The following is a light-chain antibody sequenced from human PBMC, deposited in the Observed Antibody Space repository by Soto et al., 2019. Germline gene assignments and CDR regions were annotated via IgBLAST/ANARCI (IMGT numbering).Light chain of an antibody. CDR3: QQGNNWPLT. CDR1: QRVGNY. J-gene: IGKJ4*02. V-gene: IGKV3-11*01. CDR2: DAS. Sequence: VLPQSPASLSLSPGERVPLSCRASQRVGNYLAWYQQRPGQPPRLLIYDASNRAPGIPARFSGSGSGTDFTRTDSSLEPEDVAGYYCQQGNNWPLTVGGGTKVDI.